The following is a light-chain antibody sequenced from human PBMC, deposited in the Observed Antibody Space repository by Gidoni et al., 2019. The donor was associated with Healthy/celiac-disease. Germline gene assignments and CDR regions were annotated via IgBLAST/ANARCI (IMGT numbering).Light chain of an antibody. Sequence: DIQMTQSPSTLSASVGDRVTITCRASQSISSWLAWYQQKPGKAAKLLIYDASSLESGVPSRFSGSGSGTEFTLTISSLQPDDFATYYCQQYNSYSQFGQGTKVEIE. CDR3: QQYNSYSQ. CDR1: QSISSW. V-gene: IGKV1-5*01. J-gene: IGKJ1*01. CDR2: DAS.